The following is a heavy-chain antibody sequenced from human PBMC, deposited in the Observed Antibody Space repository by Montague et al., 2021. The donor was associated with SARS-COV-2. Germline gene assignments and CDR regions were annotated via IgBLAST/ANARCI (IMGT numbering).Heavy chain of an antibody. D-gene: IGHD1-26*01. CDR2: IYQTEST. Sequence: SETLSLTCFRLVSWNSGANRKSTLLNSSHTCIAYVGVIYQTESTKYKPSLKSRVSMSVDKSWNQFSLRLTSVTAADTAIYYCARKGSGRSDLAYWGQGTLVTVSS. J-gene: IGHJ4*02. V-gene: IGHV4/OR15-8*01. CDR1: VSWNSGANR. CDR3: ARKGSGRSDLAY.